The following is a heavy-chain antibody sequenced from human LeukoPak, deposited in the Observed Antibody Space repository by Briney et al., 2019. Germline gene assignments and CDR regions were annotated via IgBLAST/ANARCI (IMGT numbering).Heavy chain of an antibody. CDR2: IYSGGST. V-gene: IGHV3-66*01. D-gene: IGHD6-19*01. Sequence: GGSLRLSCAASGFTVSSNYMSWVRQAPGKGLEWVSVIYSGGSTYYADSVKGRFTISRDKSKNTLYLQMNSLRAEDTAVYYCARESEAVASDAFDIWGQGTMVTVSS. CDR1: GFTVSSNY. CDR3: ARESEAVASDAFDI. J-gene: IGHJ3*02.